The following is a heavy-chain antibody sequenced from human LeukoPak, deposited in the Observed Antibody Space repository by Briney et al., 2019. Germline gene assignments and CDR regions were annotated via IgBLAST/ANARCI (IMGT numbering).Heavy chain of an antibody. D-gene: IGHD3-10*01. J-gene: IGHJ4*02. V-gene: IGHV3-48*03. CDR2: ISSSGFNI. CDR3: AKDPYGSRQILKNDY. CDR1: GFTFSSYE. Sequence: GGSLRLSCAVSGFTFSSYEMNWVRQAPGKGLEWVSYISSSGFNIYYADSVKGRFTISRDNSKNTLYLQMNSLRAEDTAVYYCAKDPYGSRQILKNDYWGQGTLVTVSS.